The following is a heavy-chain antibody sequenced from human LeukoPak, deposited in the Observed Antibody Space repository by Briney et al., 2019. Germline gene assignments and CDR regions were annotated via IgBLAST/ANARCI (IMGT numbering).Heavy chain of an antibody. D-gene: IGHD1-26*01. V-gene: IGHV1-24*01. CDR1: GYTLTELS. J-gene: IGHJ4*02. CDR3: ARVLSGPPSYYFDY. Sequence: ASVKVSCKVSGYTLTELSMHWVRQAPGKGLEWMGGFDPEDGETIYAQKFQGRVTMTEDTSTDTAYMELSGLRSEDTAVYYCARVLSGPPSYYFDYWGQGTLVTVSP. CDR2: FDPEDGET.